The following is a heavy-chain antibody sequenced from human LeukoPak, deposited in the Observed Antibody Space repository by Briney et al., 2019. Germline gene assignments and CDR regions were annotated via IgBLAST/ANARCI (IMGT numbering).Heavy chain of an antibody. J-gene: IGHJ4*02. CDR2: ISYDGSNK. CDR1: GFTFSSYG. D-gene: IGHD4-11*01. Sequence: QSGRSLRLSYAASGFTFSSYGMHWVRQAPGKGLEWVAVISYDGSNKYYADSVKGRFTISRDNSKNTLYLQMNSLRAEDTAVYYCARRWFKSVTPVDYWGQGTLVTVSS. CDR3: ARRWFKSVTPVDY. V-gene: IGHV3-30*03.